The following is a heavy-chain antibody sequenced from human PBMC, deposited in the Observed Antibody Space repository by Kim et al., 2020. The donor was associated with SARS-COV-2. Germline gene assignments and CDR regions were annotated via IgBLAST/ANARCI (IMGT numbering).Heavy chain of an antibody. V-gene: IGHV1-2*02. D-gene: IGHD6-6*01. CDR2: INPNSGGT. Sequence: ASVKVSCKASGYTFTGYYMHWVRQAPGQGLEWMGWINPNSGGTNYAQKFQGRVTMTRDTSISTAYMELSRLRSDDTAVYYCARDTYSSYGGWFDPWGQGTLVTVSS. CDR3: ARDTYSSYGGWFDP. CDR1: GYTFTGYY. J-gene: IGHJ5*02.